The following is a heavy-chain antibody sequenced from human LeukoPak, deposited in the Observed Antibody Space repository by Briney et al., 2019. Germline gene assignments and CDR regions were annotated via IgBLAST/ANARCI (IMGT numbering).Heavy chain of an antibody. CDR3: ARDRRESTKPNDAFDI. D-gene: IGHD1-1*01. J-gene: IGHJ3*02. CDR1: GGSISSYY. CDR2: IYYSGST. Sequence: PETLSLTCSVSGGSISSYYWSWIRQPPGKGLEWIGCIYYSGSTNYSPSLKSRVTISIDTSKKQLSLNLNSVTAADTAVYYCARDRRESTKPNDAFDIWGQGTLVTVSS. V-gene: IGHV4-59*01.